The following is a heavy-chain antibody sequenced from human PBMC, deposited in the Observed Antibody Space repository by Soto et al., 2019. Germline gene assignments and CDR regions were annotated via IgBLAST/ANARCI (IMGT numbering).Heavy chain of an antibody. CDR3: AKGMTTSYDYYYYGMDV. CDR1: GFTFSSYG. V-gene: IGHV3-30*18. J-gene: IGHJ6*02. D-gene: IGHD4-17*01. Sequence: GGSLRLSCAASGFTFSSYGMHWVRQAPGKGLEWVAVISYDGSNKYYTDSVKGRFTISRDNSKNTLYLQMNSLRAEDTAVYYCAKGMTTSYDYYYYGMDVWGQGTTVTVSS. CDR2: ISYDGSNK.